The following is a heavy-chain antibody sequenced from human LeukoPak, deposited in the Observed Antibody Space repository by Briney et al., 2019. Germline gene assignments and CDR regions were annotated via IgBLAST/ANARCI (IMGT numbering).Heavy chain of an antibody. CDR1: GGSFSGYY. V-gene: IGHV4-59*01. CDR3: ARGGSVKAFDV. D-gene: IGHD3-16*01. J-gene: IGHJ3*01. Sequence: PSETLSLTCAVYGGSFSGYYWSWIRQPPGKGLERIGYIYYTGSTNYNPSLKSRVIISVDTSKNQFSLNLSSVTAADTAVYYCARGGSVKAFDVWGQGTMITVSS. CDR2: IYYTGST.